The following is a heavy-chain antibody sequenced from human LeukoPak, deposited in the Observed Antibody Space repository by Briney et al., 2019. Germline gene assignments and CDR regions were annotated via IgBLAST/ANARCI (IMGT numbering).Heavy chain of an antibody. D-gene: IGHD3-16*01. V-gene: IGHV1-58*02. CDR2: IVVGSGNT. CDR1: GFTFTSSA. CDR3: AKGLMITFGGPLRDC. J-gene: IGHJ4*02. Sequence: VASVKVSCKASGFTFTSSAMQWVRQARGQRLEWIGWIVVGSGNTNYAQKFQERVTITRDMSTSTAYMELSSLRSEDTAVYYCAKGLMITFGGPLRDCWGQGILVTVSS.